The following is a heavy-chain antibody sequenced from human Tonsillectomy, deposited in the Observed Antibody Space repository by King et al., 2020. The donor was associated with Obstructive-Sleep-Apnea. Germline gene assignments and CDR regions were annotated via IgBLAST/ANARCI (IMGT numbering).Heavy chain of an antibody. CDR3: ARGKHLMGAVRDYYDGMDV. Sequence: VQLVESGGGLVQPGGSLRLSCAASGFTFNDYWMNWVRQAPGKGLEWVANINQDGSEIYYVDSLRGRFTISRDTAKNSLFLQMSSLRAEDTAVYYCARGKHLMGAVRDYYDGMDVWGRGTTVTVSS. D-gene: IGHD2-8*01. CDR2: INQDGSEI. V-gene: IGHV3-7*01. J-gene: IGHJ6*02. CDR1: GFTFNDYW.